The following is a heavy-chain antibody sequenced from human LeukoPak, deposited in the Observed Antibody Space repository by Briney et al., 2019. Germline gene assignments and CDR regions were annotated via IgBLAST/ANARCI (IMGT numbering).Heavy chain of an antibody. J-gene: IGHJ4*02. CDR2: ISDSGRAT. CDR1: GFRLSDFA. D-gene: IGHD5-18*01. Sequence: GGSLRLSCVASGFRLSDFAMSWVRQAPGKGLEWVSGISDSGRATYYTDSVKGRCTISRDNSKNTVNLQLNNVRAEDTALYFCARHDSFIPFWGQGMQVTVSS. CDR3: ARHDSFIPF. V-gene: IGHV3-23*01.